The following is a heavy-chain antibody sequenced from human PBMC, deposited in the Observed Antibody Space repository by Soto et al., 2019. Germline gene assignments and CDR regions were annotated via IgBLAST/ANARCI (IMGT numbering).Heavy chain of an antibody. J-gene: IGHJ4*02. D-gene: IGHD3-3*01. V-gene: IGHV3-30-3*01. CDR2: ISYDGSNK. CDR3: ARDRAQEIFGVVIFDY. Sequence: GGSLRLSCAASGFTFSSYAMHWVRQAPGKGLEWVAVISYDGSNKYYADSVKGRFTISRDNSKNTLYLQMNSLRAEDTAVYYCARDRAQEIFGVVIFDYWGQGTLVTVSS. CDR1: GFTFSSYA.